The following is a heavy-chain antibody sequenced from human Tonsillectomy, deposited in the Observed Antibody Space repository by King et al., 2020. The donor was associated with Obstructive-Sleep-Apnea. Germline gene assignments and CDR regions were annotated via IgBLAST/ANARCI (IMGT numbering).Heavy chain of an antibody. CDR1: GFTFCNYA. CDR3: AKDYRRYFDWLGIDS. Sequence: VQLVEAGGGLVQPGGALRLSCAASGFTFCNYAMSWVRQPPGKGLEWGSALIGSGGSTYYSDSVKGRFTISRDNSKNTLYLQINSLRAEDTAVYYCAKDYRRYFDWLGIDSWGQGTLVTVSS. CDR2: LIGSGGST. D-gene: IGHD3-9*01. V-gene: IGHV3-23*04. J-gene: IGHJ4*02.